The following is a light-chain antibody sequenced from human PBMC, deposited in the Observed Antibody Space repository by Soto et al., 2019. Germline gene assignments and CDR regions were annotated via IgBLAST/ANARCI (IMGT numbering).Light chain of an antibody. Sequence: QAVVTQEPSLTVSPGGTVTLTGGSSTGAVTSGHYTDWFQQKPGQAPRTLIYDTSKKHSWTPARFSGSLLGGKAALTLSGAQPEDEAEYYCLLSYNGVRPVFGGGTKLTVL. CDR1: TGAVTSGHY. CDR2: DTS. J-gene: IGLJ2*01. CDR3: LLSYNGVRPV. V-gene: IGLV7-46*01.